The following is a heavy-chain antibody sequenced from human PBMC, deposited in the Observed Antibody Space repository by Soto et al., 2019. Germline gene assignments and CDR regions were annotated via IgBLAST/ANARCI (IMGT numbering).Heavy chain of an antibody. D-gene: IGHD5-18*01. CDR2: FDPEDGET. CDR3: ATAQGIPNWFDP. Sequence: ASVKVSCKVSGYTLTELSMHWVRQAPGKGLEWMGGFDPEDGETIYAQKFQGRVTMTEDTSTDTAYMELSSLRSEDTAVYYCATAQGIPNWFDPWGQGTLVTVSS. J-gene: IGHJ5*02. V-gene: IGHV1-24*01. CDR1: GYTLTELS.